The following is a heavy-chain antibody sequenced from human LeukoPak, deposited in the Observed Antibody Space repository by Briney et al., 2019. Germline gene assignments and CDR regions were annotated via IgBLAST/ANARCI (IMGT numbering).Heavy chain of an antibody. CDR2: INPNSGGT. V-gene: IGHV1-2*02. Sequence: ASVKVSCKASAYTFTGYYMRWVRQAPGQGLEWMGGINPNSGGTNYAQKFQGRVTMTRDTSISTAYMELSRLRSDDTAVYYCARVGSYYEVDYWGQGTLVTVSS. J-gene: IGHJ4*02. CDR3: ARVGSYYEVDY. D-gene: IGHD1-26*01. CDR1: AYTFTGYY.